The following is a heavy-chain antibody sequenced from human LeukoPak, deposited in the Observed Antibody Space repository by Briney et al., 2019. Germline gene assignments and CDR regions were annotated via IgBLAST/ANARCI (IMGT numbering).Heavy chain of an antibody. CDR3: SRHLSDSVSAIKT. CDR2: IFTSGGT. CDR1: GDSISTYF. V-gene: IGHV4-4*09. J-gene: IGHJ4*03. D-gene: IGHD5/OR15-5a*01. Sequence: PSETLSLTCTVSGDSISTYFWSWIRQPPGKGLEWVGYIFTSGGTNYNPSLQSRVTISVETSKIQFSLKLSSVTAADTAGFCFSRHLSDSVSAIKTWGHGALVTVSS.